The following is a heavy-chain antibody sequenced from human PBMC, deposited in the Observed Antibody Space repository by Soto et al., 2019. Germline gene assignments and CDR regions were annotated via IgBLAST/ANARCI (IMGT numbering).Heavy chain of an antibody. J-gene: IGHJ4*02. Sequence: PGGSLRLSCAASGFTFSSYAMSWVRKATGKGLEWVSAISGSGGSTYYADSVKGRFTISRDNSKNTLYLQMNSLRAEDTAVYYCAKCDYIWGSYPRPVAYWGQGTLVTVSS. D-gene: IGHD3-16*02. CDR1: GFTFSSYA. CDR2: ISGSGGST. V-gene: IGHV3-23*01. CDR3: AKCDYIWGSYPRPVAY.